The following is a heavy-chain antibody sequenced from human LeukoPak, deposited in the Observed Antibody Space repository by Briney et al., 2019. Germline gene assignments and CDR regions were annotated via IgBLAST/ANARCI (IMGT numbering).Heavy chain of an antibody. V-gene: IGHV1-18*01. J-gene: IGHJ5*02. CDR2: ISAYNGNT. CDR1: GYTFTSYG. Sequence: ASVKVSCKASGYTFTSYGISWVRQAPGQGLEWMGWISAYNGNTNYAQKFQGRVTMTEDTSTDTAYMELSSLRSEDTAVYYCAPQSALSFAPWGQGTLVTVSS. D-gene: IGHD1-14*01. CDR3: APQSALSFAP.